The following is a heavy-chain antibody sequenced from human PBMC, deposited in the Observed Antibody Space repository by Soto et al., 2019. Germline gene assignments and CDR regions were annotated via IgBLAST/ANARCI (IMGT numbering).Heavy chain of an antibody. Sequence: QITLKESGPTQVKPTQTLTLTCTFSGFSLNTTGVGVGWIRQPPGKALEWLAIIYWDDDKRYSPSLRSRLTITKDTSKNQVVLTMTNVDPVDTATYYCAHRAILCSGGSCYSHPFDSWGQGTLVTVSS. D-gene: IGHD2-15*01. V-gene: IGHV2-5*02. CDR3: AHRAILCSGGSCYSHPFDS. CDR1: GFSLNTTGVG. CDR2: IYWDDDK. J-gene: IGHJ4*02.